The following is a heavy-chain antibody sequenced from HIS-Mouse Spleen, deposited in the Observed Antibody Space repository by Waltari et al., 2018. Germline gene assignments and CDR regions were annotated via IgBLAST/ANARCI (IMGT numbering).Heavy chain of an antibody. CDR1: GGSFSGYY. CDR3: ARGITYYDCWSGWWWFDP. CDR2: INHSGST. D-gene: IGHD3-3*01. V-gene: IGHV4-34*01. Sequence: QVQLQQWGAGLLKPSETLSLTCAVYGGSFSGYYWSWIRQPPGKGLEWIGEINHSGSTNYNPSLKSRVTISVDTSKNQFSLKLSSVTAADTAVYYCARGITYYDCWSGWWWFDPWGQGTLVTVSS. J-gene: IGHJ5*02.